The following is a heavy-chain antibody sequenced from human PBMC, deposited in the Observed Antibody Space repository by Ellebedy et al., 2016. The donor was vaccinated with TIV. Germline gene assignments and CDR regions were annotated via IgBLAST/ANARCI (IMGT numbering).Heavy chain of an antibody. V-gene: IGHV4-59*08. CDR3: ARLPSNYGRQLGMDV. CDR2: IHYSGNS. D-gene: IGHD3-10*01. J-gene: IGHJ6*02. Sequence: MPSETLSLTCIVSGSSISGYYWSWIRQHPGKGLEYIGHIHYSGNSDYNPSLKSRLIISVEASKNQFPLRLRSVTAADTAVYYCARLPSNYGRQLGMDVWGQGATVTVSS. CDR1: GSSISGYY.